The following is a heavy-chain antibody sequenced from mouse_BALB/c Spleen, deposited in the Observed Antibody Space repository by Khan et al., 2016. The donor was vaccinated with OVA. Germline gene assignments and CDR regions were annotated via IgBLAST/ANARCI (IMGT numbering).Heavy chain of an antibody. D-gene: IGHD2-1*01. J-gene: IGHJ3*01. CDR1: GYTFTSYW. Sequence: QVQLKQSGAELVKPGASVKLSCKTSGYTFTSYWIQWVKQRPGQGLGWIGQIFPGTGTTYYNQNFKGKATLTVDTSSRTAYMQLSSLTSEDAAVYFCARGYFGNYEFVYWGQGTLVTVSP. CDR2: IFPGTGTT. CDR3: ARGYFGNYEFVY. V-gene: IGHV1S132*01.